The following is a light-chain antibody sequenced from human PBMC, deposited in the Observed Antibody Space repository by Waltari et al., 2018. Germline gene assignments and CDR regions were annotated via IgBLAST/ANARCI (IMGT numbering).Light chain of an antibody. CDR1: RSNIGAHDF. CDR2: EAN. Sequence: QSALTQPASVSGSPGQSITISCTGTRSNIGAHDFVSWFQQHPGQAPKLIISEANKRPSGVSYRFSGSKSGNTASRTIAGLQTEDEADYYCCSYAGESRVVFGGGTKLTVL. J-gene: IGLJ2*01. CDR3: CSYAGESRVV. V-gene: IGLV2-23*01.